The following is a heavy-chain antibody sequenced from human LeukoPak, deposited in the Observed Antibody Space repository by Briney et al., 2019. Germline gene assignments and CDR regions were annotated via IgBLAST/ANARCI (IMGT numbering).Heavy chain of an antibody. D-gene: IGHD3-10*01. Sequence: GGSLRLSCAASGFTVSSNYMNWVRQAPGKGLEWVSVIYSAGNTYYADSVKGRFTISRDNSKNTLYLQMNSLRDEDTAVYYCARVYYGRRVDAFDIWGQGTMVTVSS. CDR3: ARVYYGRRVDAFDI. CDR1: GFTVSSNY. J-gene: IGHJ3*02. V-gene: IGHV3-66*01. CDR2: IYSAGNT.